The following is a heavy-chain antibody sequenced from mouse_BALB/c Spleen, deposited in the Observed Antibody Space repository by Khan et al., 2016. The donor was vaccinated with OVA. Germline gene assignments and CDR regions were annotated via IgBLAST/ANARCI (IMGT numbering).Heavy chain of an antibody. V-gene: IGHV14-3*02. Sequence: VQLQQSGAELVKSGATVKLSCTASGLNITDTYMHWLQQWPEQGLEWIGRICPPNGNTKYDPHYPGKATITADASSNTASLQLSGLAFEDTAVESWYRMARKWGQGTSLTVSS. CDR2: ICPPNGNT. J-gene: IGHJ2*02. CDR1: GLNITDTY. CDR3: YRMARK.